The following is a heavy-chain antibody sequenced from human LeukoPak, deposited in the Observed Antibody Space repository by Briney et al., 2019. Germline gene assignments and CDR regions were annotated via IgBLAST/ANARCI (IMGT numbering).Heavy chain of an antibody. Sequence: GGSLRLSCAASGFTFSSYSMNWARQAPGKGLEWVSYISSSSDSIYYADSVKGRFTISRDNAKNSLYLEMNSLRAEDTAVYYCARATILGGGANFHYWGQGTLVTVSS. J-gene: IGHJ4*02. V-gene: IGHV3-48*04. D-gene: IGHD1-26*01. CDR1: GFTFSSYS. CDR2: ISSSSDSI. CDR3: ARATILGGGANFHY.